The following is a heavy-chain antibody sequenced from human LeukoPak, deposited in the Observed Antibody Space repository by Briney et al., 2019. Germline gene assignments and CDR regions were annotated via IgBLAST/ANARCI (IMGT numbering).Heavy chain of an antibody. Sequence: PSETLSLTCTVSGGSISSSSYYWGWIRQPPGKGLEWIGSIYYSGSTDYNPSLKSRVTISVDTSKNQFSLKLSSVTAADTAVYYCASGGVYGAHLGTWGQGTLVTVSS. CDR2: IYYSGST. D-gene: IGHD5/OR15-5a*01. J-gene: IGHJ4*02. CDR1: GGSISSSSYY. V-gene: IGHV4-39*07. CDR3: ASGGVYGAHLGT.